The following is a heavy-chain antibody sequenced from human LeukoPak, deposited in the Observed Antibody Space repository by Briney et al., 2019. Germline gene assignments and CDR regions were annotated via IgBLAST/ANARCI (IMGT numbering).Heavy chain of an antibody. CDR2: IYYSGST. V-gene: IGHV4-59*01. CDR3: ARRYYDYVWGSYRAYYMDV. Sequence: SETLSLTCTVSGGSISSYYWSWIRQPPGKGLEWIGYIYYSGSTNYNPSLKSRVTISVDTSKNQFSLKLSSVTAADTAVYYCARRYYDYVWGSYRAYYMDVWGKGTTVTIAS. D-gene: IGHD3-16*02. CDR1: GGSISSYY. J-gene: IGHJ6*03.